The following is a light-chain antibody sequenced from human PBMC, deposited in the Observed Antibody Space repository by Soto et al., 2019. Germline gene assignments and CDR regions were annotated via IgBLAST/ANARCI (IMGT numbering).Light chain of an antibody. CDR1: QSVGSY. Sequence: EIALIQSPATLSLSPGERATLSCRASQSVGSYLAWYQHKPGQAPRLLISDASNRATGIPARFSGSGSETDFTLTISSLEPEDSAVYYCQQRSNWPSLTFGGGTKVDI. J-gene: IGKJ4*01. V-gene: IGKV3-11*01. CDR3: QQRSNWPSLT. CDR2: DAS.